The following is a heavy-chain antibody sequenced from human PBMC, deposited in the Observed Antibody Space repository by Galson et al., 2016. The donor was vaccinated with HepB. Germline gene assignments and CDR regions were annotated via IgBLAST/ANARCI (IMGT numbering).Heavy chain of an antibody. Sequence: QSGAEVKKPGASLKISCKASGYSFSIFWIAWVRQMPGKGLEWLGIIYPGDSETRYSPSFHGQVTISADKSTSTAYLQWNSLQASDTAMYYCARTPVYGDFDYWGQGTLVTVSS. CDR1: GYSFSIFW. CDR3: ARTPVYGDFDY. V-gene: IGHV5-51*01. J-gene: IGHJ4*02. CDR2: IYPGDSET. D-gene: IGHD4-17*01.